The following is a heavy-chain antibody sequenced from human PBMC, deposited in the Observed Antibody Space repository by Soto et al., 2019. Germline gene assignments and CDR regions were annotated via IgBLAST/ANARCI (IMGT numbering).Heavy chain of an antibody. CDR2: INAGNDNT. CDR3: ARAPSWYTFDY. D-gene: IGHD6-13*01. J-gene: IGHJ4*02. CDR1: GYTFTTYA. V-gene: IGHV1-3*01. Sequence: QVQLVQSGAEVKKPGASVKVSCKASGYTFTTYAMHWVRQAPGQRLEWMGWINAGNDNTKYSQKFQGRVTITWDTSASTAYMELSSLRSEDTAVYYCARAPSWYTFDYWGQGTLVTVSS.